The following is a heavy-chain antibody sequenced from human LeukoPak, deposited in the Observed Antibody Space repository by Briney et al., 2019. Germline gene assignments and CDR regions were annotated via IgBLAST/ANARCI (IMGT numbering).Heavy chain of an antibody. V-gene: IGHV3-23*01. CDR1: GFTFSSYA. CDR3: AKAGKYYYDSSGYYPGDY. J-gene: IGHJ4*02. Sequence: GGSLRLSCVASGFTFSSYAMSWVRQAPGKGLEWVSAISGSGGSTYYADSVKGWFTISRDNSKNTLYLQMNSLRAEDTAVYYCAKAGKYYYDSSGYYPGDYWGQGTLVTVSS. D-gene: IGHD3-22*01. CDR2: ISGSGGST.